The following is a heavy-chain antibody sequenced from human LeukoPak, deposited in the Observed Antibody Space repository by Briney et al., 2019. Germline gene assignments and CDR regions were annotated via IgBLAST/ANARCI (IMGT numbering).Heavy chain of an antibody. CDR2: ISATGGTT. Sequence: GGSLRLSCAASGLTFSSYGMSWVRQAPGRGLEWVSAISATGGTTYYADSVRGRFTISRDNAKNSLYLQMNSLRAEDTAVYYCARERNDYYGSGSYPYWGQGTLVTVSS. J-gene: IGHJ4*02. V-gene: IGHV3-23*01. D-gene: IGHD3-10*01. CDR1: GLTFSSYG. CDR3: ARERNDYYGSGSYPY.